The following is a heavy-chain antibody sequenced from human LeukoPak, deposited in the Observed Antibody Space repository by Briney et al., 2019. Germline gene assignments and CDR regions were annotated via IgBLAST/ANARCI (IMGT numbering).Heavy chain of an antibody. CDR1: GFSFSSYN. Sequence: PGGSLRLSCSASGFSFSSYNMNWVRQAPGKGLEWVSYISVSSSTICYADSVKGRFTISRDNAKNSLYLQMNSLRDGDTALYYCARSLGGSYDYWGQGTLVTVSS. D-gene: IGHD1-26*01. CDR2: ISVSSSTI. J-gene: IGHJ4*02. CDR3: ARSLGGSYDY. V-gene: IGHV3-48*02.